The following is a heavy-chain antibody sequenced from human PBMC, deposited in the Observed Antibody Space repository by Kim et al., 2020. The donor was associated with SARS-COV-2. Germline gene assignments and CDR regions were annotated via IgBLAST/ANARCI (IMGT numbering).Heavy chain of an antibody. V-gene: IGHV1-46*01. D-gene: IGHD3-3*01. CDR1: GYTFTSYY. CDR3: ARDLRFGVAPYYYYGMDV. J-gene: IGHJ6*02. Sequence: ASVKVSCKASGYTFTSYYMHWVRQAPGQGLEWMGIINPSGGSTSYAQKFQGRVTMTRDTSTSTVYMELSSLRSEDTAVYYCARDLRFGVAPYYYYGMDVWGQGTTVTVSS. CDR2: INPSGGST.